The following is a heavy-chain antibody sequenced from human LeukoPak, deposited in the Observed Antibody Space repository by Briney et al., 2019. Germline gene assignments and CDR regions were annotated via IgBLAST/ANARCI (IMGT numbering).Heavy chain of an antibody. D-gene: IGHD2-2*01. CDR1: GGSFSGYY. CDR3: ARGLFAPPKSALNCSSTSCYGAHNDY. J-gene: IGHJ4*02. Sequence: PSETLSLTCAVYGGSFSGYYWSWIRQPPGKGLEWIGEINHSGSTNYNPSLKSRVTISVDTSKNQFSLKLSSVTAADTAVYYCARGLFAPPKSALNCSSTSCYGAHNDYWGQGTLVTVSS. V-gene: IGHV4-34*01. CDR2: INHSGST.